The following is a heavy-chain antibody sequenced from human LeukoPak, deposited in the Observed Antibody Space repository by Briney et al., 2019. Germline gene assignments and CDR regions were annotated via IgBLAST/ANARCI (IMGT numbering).Heavy chain of an antibody. CDR2: IIPIFGTA. Sequence: SVKVSCKASGGTFSSYAISWVRQAPGQGLEWMGGIIPIFGTANYAQKFQGRVTITADKSTSTAYMELSSLRSEDTAVYYCARDTLRYFDWLPHYMDVWGKGTTVTISS. J-gene: IGHJ6*03. V-gene: IGHV1-69*06. CDR1: GGTFSSYA. D-gene: IGHD3-9*01. CDR3: ARDTLRYFDWLPHYMDV.